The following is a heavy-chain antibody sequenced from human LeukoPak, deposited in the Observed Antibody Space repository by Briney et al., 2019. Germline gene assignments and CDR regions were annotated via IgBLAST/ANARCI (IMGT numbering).Heavy chain of an antibody. J-gene: IGHJ4*02. CDR1: GGSISSYY. Sequence: SETLSLTCTVSGGSISSYYWSWIRQSPGKGLEWIGSMYHSGSTYYNPSLKSRVTISVDTSKNQISLKLSSVTAADTAVYYCARDSSSSWYGRAPLDYWGQGTLATVSS. V-gene: IGHV4-38-2*02. CDR3: ARDSSSSWYGRAPLDY. D-gene: IGHD6-13*01. CDR2: MYHSGST.